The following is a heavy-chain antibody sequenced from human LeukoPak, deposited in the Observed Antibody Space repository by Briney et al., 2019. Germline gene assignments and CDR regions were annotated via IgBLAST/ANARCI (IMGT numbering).Heavy chain of an antibody. CDR3: VRLLDRDY. CDR1: GFTFSNYW. V-gene: IGHV3-74*01. D-gene: IGHD2-15*01. CDR2: INTDGSNT. J-gene: IGHJ4*02. Sequence: GSLRLSCAASGFTFSNYWIHWVRQAPGKGLVWISRINTDGSNTDYADYVKGRFTISRDNAKNTVYLQMNSLRAEDTAVYYCVRLLDRDYWGQGTLVTVSS.